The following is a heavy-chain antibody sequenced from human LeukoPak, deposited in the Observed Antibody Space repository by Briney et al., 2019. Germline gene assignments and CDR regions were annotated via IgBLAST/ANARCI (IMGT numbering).Heavy chain of an antibody. J-gene: IGHJ5*02. CDR1: GGSISSSNW. D-gene: IGHD2-2*01. Sequence: SETLSLTCAVSGGSISSSNWWSWVRQPPGKGLEWIGEIYHSGSTNYNPSLKSRVTISVDKSKNQFSLKLSSVTAADTAVYYCASSYCSSTSCYYFDNWFDPWGQGTLVTVSS. V-gene: IGHV4-4*02. CDR2: IYHSGST. CDR3: ASSYCSSTSCYYFDNWFDP.